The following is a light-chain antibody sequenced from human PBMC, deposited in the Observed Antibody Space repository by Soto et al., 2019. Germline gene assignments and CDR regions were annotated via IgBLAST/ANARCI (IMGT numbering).Light chain of an antibody. CDR3: QRYNDYQSV. Sequence: DIQMTQSPSTLSASVGDRVTITCRASQSITTWLAWYQQKPGKAPKLLIYKAINLQSGVPSRFSGSGSGTEFTLTISSMQPDDFGTYYGQRYNDYQSVFGQGTKLDMK. V-gene: IGKV1-5*03. J-gene: IGKJ2*01. CDR1: QSITTW. CDR2: KAI.